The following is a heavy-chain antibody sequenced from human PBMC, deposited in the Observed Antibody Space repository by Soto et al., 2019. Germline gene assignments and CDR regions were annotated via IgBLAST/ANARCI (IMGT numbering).Heavy chain of an antibody. Sequence: GGSLRLSCAASGFTFSSFAMSWVRQAPGKGLEWVSAISGSGGSTYYADSVKGRFTISRDNSKNTLYLQMNSLRAEDTAVYYCAKGKGWYYYDSSGYYLNDYWGQGTLVTVSS. CDR3: AKGKGWYYYDSSGYYLNDY. J-gene: IGHJ4*02. CDR1: GFTFSSFA. CDR2: ISGSGGST. D-gene: IGHD3-22*01. V-gene: IGHV3-23*01.